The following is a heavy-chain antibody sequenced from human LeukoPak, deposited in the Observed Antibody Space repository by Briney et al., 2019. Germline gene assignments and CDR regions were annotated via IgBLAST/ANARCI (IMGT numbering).Heavy chain of an antibody. V-gene: IGHV4-39*07. CDR1: GGSISRGNYY. D-gene: IGHD6-13*01. J-gene: IGHJ4*02. CDR3: ARDTVAAASSDY. CDR2: IYYSGST. Sequence: SETLSLTCTVSGGSISRGNYYWGWIRQPPGKGLEWIGSIYYSGSTYYNPSLKSRVTISVDTSKNQFSLKLSSVTAADTAVYYCARDTVAAASSDYWGQGTLVTVSS.